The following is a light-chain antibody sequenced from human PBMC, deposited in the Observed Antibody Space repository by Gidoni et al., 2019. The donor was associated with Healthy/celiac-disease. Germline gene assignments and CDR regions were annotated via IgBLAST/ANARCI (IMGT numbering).Light chain of an antibody. Sequence: QSVLTPPPSVSGAPGQRVTLSCTGSSSNIWAGYEVHWYQQLPGTAPKPLIYGNSNRPSGVPDRFSGSKSGTSASLAITGLQAEDEADYYCQSYDSSLSGSGVFGTGTKVTVL. CDR3: QSYDSSLSGSGV. V-gene: IGLV1-40*01. J-gene: IGLJ1*01. CDR2: GNS. CDR1: SSNIWAGYE.